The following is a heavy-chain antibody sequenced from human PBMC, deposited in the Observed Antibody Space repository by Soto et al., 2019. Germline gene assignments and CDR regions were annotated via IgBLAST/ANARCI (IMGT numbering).Heavy chain of an antibody. Sequence: GGSLRLSCAASGFTFSSYAMHWVRQAPGKGLEWVAVISYDGSNKYYADSVKGRFTISRDNSKNTLYLQMNSLRAEDTAVYYCASRNYEATNLLDYWGQGTLVTVSS. D-gene: IGHD1-7*01. CDR2: ISYDGSNK. CDR3: ASRNYEATNLLDY. J-gene: IGHJ4*02. V-gene: IGHV3-30-3*01. CDR1: GFTFSSYA.